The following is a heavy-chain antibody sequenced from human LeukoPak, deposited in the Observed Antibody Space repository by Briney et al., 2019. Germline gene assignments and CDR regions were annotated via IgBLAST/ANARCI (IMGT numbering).Heavy chain of an antibody. J-gene: IGHJ4*02. CDR1: GGSFSGYY. CDR2: INHSGST. D-gene: IGHD1-26*01. Sequence: SETLSLTCAVYGGSFSGYYWSWIRQPPGKGLECIGEINHSGSTNYNPSLKRRVTISVDTSKNQFSLKLSSVTAADTAVYYCARGGRGSGSYTKVDYWGQGTLVTVSS. V-gene: IGHV4-34*01. CDR3: ARGGRGSGSYTKVDY.